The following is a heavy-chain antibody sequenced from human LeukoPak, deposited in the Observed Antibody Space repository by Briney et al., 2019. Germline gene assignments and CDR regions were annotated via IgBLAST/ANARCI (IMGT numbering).Heavy chain of an antibody. CDR1: GFTFSSYA. D-gene: IGHD2-15*01. J-gene: IGHJ4*02. CDR2: ISYVGSYK. CDR3: AKDRDLVVVAATLVY. V-gene: IGHV3-30-3*01. Sequence: GGSLRLSCAASGFTFSSYAMHWVRQPPGKGLEWVAVISYVGSYKYYADSVKGRFTISRDNSKNTLYLQMNSLRAEDTAVYYCAKDRDLVVVAATLVYWGQGPLVVVSS.